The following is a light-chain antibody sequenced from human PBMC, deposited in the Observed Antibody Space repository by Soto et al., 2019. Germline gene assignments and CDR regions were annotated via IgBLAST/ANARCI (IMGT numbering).Light chain of an antibody. V-gene: IGKV1-39*01. CDR3: QQSYSSTWT. Sequence: DIQITQSPSSLSASVGDRVTITCRASQSISSYLNWYQQKPGKAPKLLIYAASSLQSGVPSRFSGSGSETDFTLTISSLQPEDFATYSCQQSYSSTWTSGQGTKVDIK. CDR2: AAS. CDR1: QSISSY. J-gene: IGKJ1*01.